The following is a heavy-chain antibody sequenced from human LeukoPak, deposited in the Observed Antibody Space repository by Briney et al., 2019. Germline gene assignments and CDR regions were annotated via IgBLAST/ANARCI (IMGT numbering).Heavy chain of an antibody. J-gene: IGHJ4*02. V-gene: IGHV3-21*01. Sequence: GGSLRLSCAASGFTFSSYSMNWVRQAPGKGLEWVSSISSSSRYIYYADSVEGRFTISRDNAKNSLYLQMNSLRAEDTAVYYCARDAPGGVIVPFDYWGQGTLVTVSS. D-gene: IGHD3-16*02. CDR2: ISSSSRYI. CDR1: GFTFSSYS. CDR3: ARDAPGGVIVPFDY.